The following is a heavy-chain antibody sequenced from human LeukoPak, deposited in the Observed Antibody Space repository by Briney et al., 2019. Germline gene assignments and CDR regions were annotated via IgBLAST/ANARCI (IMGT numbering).Heavy chain of an antibody. CDR2: INEDGSEK. CDR1: GFTFSTYT. V-gene: IGHV3-7*01. J-gene: IGHJ6*02. CDR3: ARELGSYEGGYYGMDV. Sequence: GGSLRLSCVASGFTFSTYTMNWIRKAPGKGLEWVANINEDGSEKNYVESLKGRFTISRDNAKNSLYLQMNSLRAEDTALYYCARELGSYEGGYYGMDVWGQGTTVTVSS. D-gene: IGHD1-26*01.